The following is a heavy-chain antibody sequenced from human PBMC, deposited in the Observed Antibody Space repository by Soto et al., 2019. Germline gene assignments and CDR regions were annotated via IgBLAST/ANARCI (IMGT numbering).Heavy chain of an antibody. CDR2: IYYSGST. CDR1: GGSISSGGYY. V-gene: IGHV4-31*01. CDR3: ARDRIAAAGEGAYYYYYGMDV. J-gene: IGHJ6*02. Sequence: QVQLQESGPGLVKPSQTLSLTCTVSGGSISSGGYYWSWIRQHPGKGLEWIGYIYYSGSTYYNPSIKSLVTISVGTSKNQFSLKLSSVTAADTAVYYCARDRIAAAGEGAYYYYYGMDVWGQGTTVTVSS. D-gene: IGHD6-13*01.